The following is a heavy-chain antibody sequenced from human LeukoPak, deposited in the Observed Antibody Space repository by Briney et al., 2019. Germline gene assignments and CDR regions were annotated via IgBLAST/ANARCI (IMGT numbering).Heavy chain of an antibody. CDR1: GFTFRSYE. J-gene: IGHJ4*02. CDR2: ISTGGRTI. V-gene: IGHV3-48*03. Sequence: PGGSLRLSCSASGFTFRSYEMNWVRQAPGKGLQWVAFISTGGRTIYYADSLKGRFTISRDNAKNSLDLQMFSLRADDTAVYYCARGPPDYGSGSYFDYWGQGTLVTVSA. CDR3: ARGPPDYGSGSYFDY. D-gene: IGHD3-10*01.